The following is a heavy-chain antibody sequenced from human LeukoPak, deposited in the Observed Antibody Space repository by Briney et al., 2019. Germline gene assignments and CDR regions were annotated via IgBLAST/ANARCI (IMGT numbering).Heavy chain of an antibody. CDR1: GFTVSSNY. D-gene: IGHD1-1*01. V-gene: IGHV3-66*01. CDR2: IYSGGST. CDR3: ASNEQLGPLRY. Sequence: GGSLRLSCAASGFTVSSNYMNWVRQAPGKGLEWVSVIYSGGSTYYADSVKGRFTISRDNSKNTLYLQMNSLRAEDTAVYCCASNEQLGPLRYWGQGTLVTVSS. J-gene: IGHJ4*02.